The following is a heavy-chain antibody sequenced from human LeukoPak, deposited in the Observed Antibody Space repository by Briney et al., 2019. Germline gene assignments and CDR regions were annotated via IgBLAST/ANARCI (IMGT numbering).Heavy chain of an antibody. V-gene: IGHV1-18*01. CDR1: GYTFTSYG. Sequence: ASVKVSCKASGYTFTSYGISWVRQAPGQWLEWMGWISAYNGNTNYAQKLQGRVTMTTDTSTSTAYMELRSLRSDDTAVYYCAREEYSSSWYWLDYWGQGTLVTVSS. CDR2: ISAYNGNT. CDR3: AREEYSSSWYWLDY. D-gene: IGHD6-13*01. J-gene: IGHJ4*02.